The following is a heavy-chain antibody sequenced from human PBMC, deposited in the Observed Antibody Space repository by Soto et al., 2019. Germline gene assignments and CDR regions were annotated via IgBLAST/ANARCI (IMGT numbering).Heavy chain of an antibody. Sequence: QVQLVQSGAEVKKPGASVKVSCKASGYTFTSYYMHWVRQAPGQGLEWMGLINPSGGSTSYAQKFQGRVTMTRDTSTSTVYMELSSLRSEDTAVYYCALLWFGELAADYWGQGTLVTVSS. J-gene: IGHJ4*02. V-gene: IGHV1-46*01. CDR2: INPSGGST. CDR1: GYTFTSYY. CDR3: ALLWFGELAADY. D-gene: IGHD3-10*01.